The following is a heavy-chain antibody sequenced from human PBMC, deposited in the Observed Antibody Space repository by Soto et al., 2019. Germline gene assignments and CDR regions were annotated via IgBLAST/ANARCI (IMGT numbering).Heavy chain of an antibody. CDR3: ARDGLVTTGGWFDP. CDR1: GYTFTSYG. D-gene: IGHD4-4*01. Sequence: QVQLVQSGAEVKKPGASVKVSCKASGYTFTSYGISWVRQAPGQGLEWMGGISAYNGNTNYAQKLRGRVTMTTDTPTGTAYMELRGLRSDDTAVYYCARDGLVTTGGWFDPWGQGTLVNVSS. CDR2: ISAYNGNT. V-gene: IGHV1-18*01. J-gene: IGHJ5*02.